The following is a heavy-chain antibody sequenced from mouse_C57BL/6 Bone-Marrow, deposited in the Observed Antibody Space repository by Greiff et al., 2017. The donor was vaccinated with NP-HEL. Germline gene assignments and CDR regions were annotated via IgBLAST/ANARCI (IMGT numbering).Heavy chain of an antibody. CDR3: TTPDGYYKAWFAY. D-gene: IGHD2-3*01. J-gene: IGHJ3*01. Sequence: VQLQQSGAELVRPGASVKLSCTASGFNIKDDYMHWVKQRPEQGLEWIGWIAPENGDTEYASTFQGKATITADTSSNTAYLQLGSLTSEDTAVYYFTTPDGYYKAWFAYWGQGTLVTVSA. CDR2: IAPENGDT. V-gene: IGHV14-4*01. CDR1: GFNIKDDY.